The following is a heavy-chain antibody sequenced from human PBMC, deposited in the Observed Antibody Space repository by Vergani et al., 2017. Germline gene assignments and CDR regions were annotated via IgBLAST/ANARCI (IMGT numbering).Heavy chain of an antibody. CDR2: IYYSGST. V-gene: IGHV4-59*04. D-gene: IGHD1-7*01. CDR1: GGSISSYY. J-gene: IGHJ5*02. Sequence: QVQLQESGPGLVKPSETLSLTCTVSGGSISSYYWSWIRQPPGKGLEWIGYIYYSGSTYYNPSLKSRVTISVDTSKNQFSLKLSSVTAADTAVDYCARQQPNWNYFPVWFDPWGQGTLVTVSS. CDR3: ARQQPNWNYFPVWFDP.